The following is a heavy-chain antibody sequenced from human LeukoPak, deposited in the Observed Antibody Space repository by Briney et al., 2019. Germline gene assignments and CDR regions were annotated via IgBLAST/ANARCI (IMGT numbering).Heavy chain of an antibody. CDR3: AELGITMIGGV. CDR1: GFTFSNYD. D-gene: IGHD3-10*02. Sequence: GGSLRPSCAAFGFTFSNYDMSWFRQPPGKGLEWVSVMSASGGTSYADSVKGRFTISRDNAKNSLYLQMNSLRAEDTAVYYCAELGITMIGGVWGKGTTVTISS. J-gene: IGHJ6*04. V-gene: IGHV3-23*01. CDR2: MSASGGT.